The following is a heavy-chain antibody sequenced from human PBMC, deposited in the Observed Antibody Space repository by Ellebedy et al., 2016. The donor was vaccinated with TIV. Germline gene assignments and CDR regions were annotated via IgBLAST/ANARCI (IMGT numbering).Heavy chain of an antibody. CDR3: ASLEMATILDAFDI. D-gene: IGHD5-24*01. CDR2: IYYRGST. V-gene: IGHV4-39*01. CDR1: AGSISSSSYY. J-gene: IGHJ3*02. Sequence: MPSETLSLTCTVSAGSISSSSYYWGWIRKPPGKGRDWLGRIYYRGSTYYNPSLKSRVTMSADTSKTQFSLKLSSVTAADTAVYYCASLEMATILDAFDIWGQGTKVTVSS.